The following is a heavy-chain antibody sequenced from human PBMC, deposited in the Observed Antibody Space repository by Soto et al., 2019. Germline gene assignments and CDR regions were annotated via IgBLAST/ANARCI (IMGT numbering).Heavy chain of an antibody. J-gene: IGHJ6*03. D-gene: IGHD3-10*01. CDR1: GGSISSSSYY. Sequence: SETLSLTCTVSGGSISSSSYYWGWIRQPPGKGLEWIGSIYYSGSTYYNPSLKSRVTISVDTPKNQFSLKLSSVTAADTAVYYCARHLPYGSGSYNYYYMDVWGKGTTVTVSS. V-gene: IGHV4-39*01. CDR3: ARHLPYGSGSYNYYYMDV. CDR2: IYYSGST.